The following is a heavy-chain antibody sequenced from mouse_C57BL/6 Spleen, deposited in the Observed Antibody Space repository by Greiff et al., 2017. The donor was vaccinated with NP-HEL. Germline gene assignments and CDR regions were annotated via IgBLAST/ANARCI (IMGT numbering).Heavy chain of an antibody. CDR2: IRNKANGYTT. CDR1: GFTFTDYY. V-gene: IGHV7-3*01. D-gene: IGHD2-5*01. J-gene: IGHJ2*01. Sequence: GKLVESGGGLVQPGGSLSLSCAASGFTFTDYYMSWVRQPPGKALEWLGFIRNKANGYTTEYSASVKGRFTISRDNSQSILYLQMNALRAEDSATYYCARYMRSNYSYYFDYWGQGTTLTVSS. CDR3: ARYMRSNYSYYFDY.